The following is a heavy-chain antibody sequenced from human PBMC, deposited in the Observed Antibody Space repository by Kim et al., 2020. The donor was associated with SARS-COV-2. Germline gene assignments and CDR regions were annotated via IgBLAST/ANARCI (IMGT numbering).Heavy chain of an antibody. CDR3: AMLMTTVTTAHDY. J-gene: IGHJ4*02. D-gene: IGHD4-17*01. Sequence: NPSLQSRVTISVDTSKNQFSLKLSSVTAADTAVYYCAMLMTTVTTAHDYWGQGTLVTVSS. V-gene: IGHV4-31*02.